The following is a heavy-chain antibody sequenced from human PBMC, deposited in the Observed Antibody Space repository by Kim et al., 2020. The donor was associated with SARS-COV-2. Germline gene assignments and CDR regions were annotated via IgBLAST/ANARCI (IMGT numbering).Heavy chain of an antibody. V-gene: IGHV1-46*01. Sequence: QKFHGRVTMTRDTSTSTVYMELSSLRSEDTAVYYCARGTSGYYYYGMDVWGQGTTVTVSS. J-gene: IGHJ6*02. D-gene: IGHD6-19*01. CDR3: ARGTSGYYYYGMDV.